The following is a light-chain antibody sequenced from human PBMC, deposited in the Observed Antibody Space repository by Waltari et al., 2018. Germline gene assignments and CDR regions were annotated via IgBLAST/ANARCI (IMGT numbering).Light chain of an antibody. CDR1: NSNIGSNV. J-gene: IGLJ1*01. CDR2: SNE. CDR3: AAWDNSLNGLYV. Sequence: QSVLTQPPSASGTPGQRITISCSGSNSNIGSNVVDWYQQLPGTAPKLVIHSNEQRPSGVPDRFSGSKSGSSASLAISGLQSEDEADYHCAAWDNSLNGLYVFGTGTKVTVL. V-gene: IGLV1-44*01.